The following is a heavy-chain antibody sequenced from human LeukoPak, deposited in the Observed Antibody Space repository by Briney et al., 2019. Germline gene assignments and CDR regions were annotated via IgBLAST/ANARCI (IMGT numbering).Heavy chain of an antibody. D-gene: IGHD1-26*01. J-gene: IGHJ4*02. CDR2: IYYSGTT. V-gene: IGHV4-39*01. CDR1: GGSISSSTYY. CDR3: ARQGRILGATIDY. Sequence: SETLSLTCTVSGGSISSSTYYWGWIRQPPGKGLEWIVSIYYSGTTYYNPSLQSRVTISVDTSKNQFSLKLTSVTAADTAVYYCARQGRILGATIDYWGQGTLVTVSS.